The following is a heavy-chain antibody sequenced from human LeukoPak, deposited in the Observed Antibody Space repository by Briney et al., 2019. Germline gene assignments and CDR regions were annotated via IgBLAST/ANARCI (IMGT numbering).Heavy chain of an antibody. Sequence: SETLSLTCAVYGGSFSGYYWSWIRQPPGKGLEWIGETNHSGSTNYNPSLKSRVTISVDTSKNQFSLKLSSVTAADTAVYYCARHVGHDFWSGYRSVDPWGQGTLVTVSS. CDR3: ARHVGHDFWSGYRSVDP. CDR2: TNHSGST. V-gene: IGHV4-34*01. J-gene: IGHJ5*02. D-gene: IGHD3-3*01. CDR1: GGSFSGYY.